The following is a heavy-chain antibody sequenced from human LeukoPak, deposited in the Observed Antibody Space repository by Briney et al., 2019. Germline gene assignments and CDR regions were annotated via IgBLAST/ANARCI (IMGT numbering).Heavy chain of an antibody. CDR2: IYHSGST. CDR1: GGSISSGGYS. J-gene: IGHJ6*02. Sequence: SQTLSLTCAVSGGSISSGGYSWSWIRQPPGKGLEWIGYIYHSGSTYYNPSLKSRVTISADRSKNQFSLKLSSVTAADTAGYYCARGGDYCSSTSCYNYGMDVWGQGTTVTVSS. D-gene: IGHD2-2*01. V-gene: IGHV4-30-2*01. CDR3: ARGGDYCSSTSCYNYGMDV.